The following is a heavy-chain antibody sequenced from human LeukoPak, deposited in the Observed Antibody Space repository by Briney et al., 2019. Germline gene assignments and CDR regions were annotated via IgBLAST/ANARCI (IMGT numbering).Heavy chain of an antibody. Sequence: PGGSLRLSCTGFIFSNYAVIWVRQAPGKGLEWVSAVSGDGVRTFYADSVKGRFTISRDNSMSPVNLQMNSLRAEDTAVYYCAKEQDNQLLLSHFDYSGQGILVTVSS. CDR1: GFIFSNYA. D-gene: IGHD2-2*01. J-gene: IGHJ4*02. CDR2: VSGDGVRT. CDR3: AKEQDNQLLLSHFDY. V-gene: IGHV3-23*01.